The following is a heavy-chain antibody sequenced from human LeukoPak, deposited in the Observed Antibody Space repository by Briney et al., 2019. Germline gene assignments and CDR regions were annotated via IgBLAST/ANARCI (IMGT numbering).Heavy chain of an antibody. D-gene: IGHD5-18*01. Sequence: ASVKVSCKASGYTFTSYGISWVRQAPGQGLEWMGWISAYNGNTNYAQKLQGRVTMTTGTSTSPAYMELRSLRSDDTAVYYCARELGDTAMAPYDYWGQGTLVTVSS. CDR3: ARELGDTAMAPYDY. CDR1: GYTFTSYG. J-gene: IGHJ4*02. V-gene: IGHV1-18*01. CDR2: ISAYNGNT.